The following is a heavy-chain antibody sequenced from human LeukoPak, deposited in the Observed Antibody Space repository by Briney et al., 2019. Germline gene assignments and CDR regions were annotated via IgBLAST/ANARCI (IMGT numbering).Heavy chain of an antibody. V-gene: IGHV4-4*07. D-gene: IGHD3-3*01. Sequence: SETLSLTCIVSGVSISSSSWSWIRLTAGKGLEWIGRIYTSGSTIYNPSLKSRVTMAVDMSKKQFSLKLTSVTAADTAMYYCARDLSGWDGFDIWGQGTVVTVSS. CDR2: IYTSGST. J-gene: IGHJ3*02. CDR1: GVSISSSS. CDR3: ARDLSGWDGFDI.